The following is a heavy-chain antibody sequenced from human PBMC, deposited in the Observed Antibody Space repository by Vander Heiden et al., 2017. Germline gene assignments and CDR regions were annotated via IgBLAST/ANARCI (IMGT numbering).Heavy chain of an antibody. CDR2: IYSSGTT. J-gene: IGHJ4*02. Sequence: QVHLPESGPGLVKPSETLSLTGTVSGGSINYAYWNWIRQSPGKGLEWIGYIYSSGTTDYNPSLKSRITISLDTPKNQFSLRLTSVTAADTAVYYCARVNEYGDYYFDYWGPGTLVTVSS. CDR3: ARVNEYGDYYFDY. V-gene: IGHV4-59*01. D-gene: IGHD4-17*01. CDR1: GGSINYAY.